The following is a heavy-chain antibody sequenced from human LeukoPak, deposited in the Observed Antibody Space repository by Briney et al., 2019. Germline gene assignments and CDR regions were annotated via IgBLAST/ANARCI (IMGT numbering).Heavy chain of an antibody. Sequence: GGSLRLSCAASGFTFSSYSMNWVRQAPGKGLEWVSSISSSSSYIYYADSVKGRFTISRDNAKNSLYLQMNSLRAEDTAVYYCARSASSYYYGSGTEYYFDYWGQGTLVTVSS. J-gene: IGHJ4*02. CDR1: GFTFSSYS. CDR3: ARSASSYYYGSGTEYYFDY. V-gene: IGHV3-21*01. CDR2: ISSSSSYI. D-gene: IGHD3-10*01.